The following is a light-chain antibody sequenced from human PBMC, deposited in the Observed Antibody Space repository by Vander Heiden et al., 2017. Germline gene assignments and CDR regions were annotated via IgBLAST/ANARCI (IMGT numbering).Light chain of an antibody. V-gene: IGKV1-39*01. Sequence: DIQMTQSPSSLSASVGDRVTITCRASQSISSYLNWYQQKPGKAPKLLIYAASSLQSGVPSRFSGSGSGTDFTLTISRLQPEDFATYYCQQSDSTPSTFGYGTKVEIK. CDR3: QQSDSTPST. J-gene: IGKJ1*01. CDR1: QSISSY. CDR2: AAS.